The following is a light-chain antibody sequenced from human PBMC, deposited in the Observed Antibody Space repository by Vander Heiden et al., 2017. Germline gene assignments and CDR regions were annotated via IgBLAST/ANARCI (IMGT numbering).Light chain of an antibody. CDR3: TSYTSRTTWV. J-gene: IGLJ2*01. Sequence: QSALPQPASVSGSPGQSIPNPCTGTSSDVGGYNVVSWYQQHPGKAPKVMIYDVSNRPSGVSNRFSGSKSGNTASLTISGLQAEDEADYYCTSYTSRTTWVFGGGTKLTVL. CDR2: DVS. V-gene: IGLV2-14*03. CDR1: SSDVGGYNV.